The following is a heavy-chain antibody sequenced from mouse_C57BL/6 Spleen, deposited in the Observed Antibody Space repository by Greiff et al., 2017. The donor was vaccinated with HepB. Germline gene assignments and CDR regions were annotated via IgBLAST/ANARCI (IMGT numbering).Heavy chain of an antibody. CDR1: GYAFSSSW. CDR3: ASAEGYAMDY. J-gene: IGHJ4*01. Sequence: VKLMESGPELVKPGASVKISCKASGYAFSSSWMNWVKQRPGKGLEWIGRIYPGDGDTNYNGKFKGKATLTADKSSSTAYMQLSSLTSEDSAVYFCASAEGYAMDYWGQGTSVTVSS. CDR2: IYPGDGDT. V-gene: IGHV1-82*01.